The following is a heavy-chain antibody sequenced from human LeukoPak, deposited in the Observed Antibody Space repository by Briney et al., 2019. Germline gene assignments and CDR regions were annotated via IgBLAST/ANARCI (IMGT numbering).Heavy chain of an antibody. V-gene: IGHV3-7*01. J-gene: IGHJ4*02. CDR1: GFTFSSYW. Sequence: GGSLRLSCAASGFTFSSYWMSWVRQAPGKGLEWAANIKQDGSEKYYVDSVKGRFTISRDNAKNSLYLQMNSLRAEDTAVYYCARGGSYYYDSSGYYWFGYWGQGTLVTVSS. D-gene: IGHD3-22*01. CDR2: IKQDGSEK. CDR3: ARGGSYYYDSSGYYWFGY.